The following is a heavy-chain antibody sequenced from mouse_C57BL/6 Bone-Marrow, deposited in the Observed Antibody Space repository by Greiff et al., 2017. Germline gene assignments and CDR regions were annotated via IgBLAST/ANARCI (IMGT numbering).Heavy chain of an antibody. D-gene: IGHD1-1*01. CDR2: IYPRDGST. J-gene: IGHJ1*03. V-gene: IGHV1-85*01. Sequence: VQLQQSGPELVKPGASVKLSCKASGYTFTSYDINWVKQRPGQGLEWIGWIYPRDGSTTYNEKFKGKATLTVDTSSSTADMVLHSLTSEDSAVYFCARDYGSSYWYFDVWGTGTTVTVSS. CDR3: ARDYGSSYWYFDV. CDR1: GYTFTSYD.